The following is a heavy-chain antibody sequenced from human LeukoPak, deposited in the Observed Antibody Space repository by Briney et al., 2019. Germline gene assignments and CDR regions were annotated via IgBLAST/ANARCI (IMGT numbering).Heavy chain of an antibody. CDR3: ARDRVTVTTAWFDP. CDR2: IYYSGST. Sequence: SETLSLTCTVSGGSISSSSYYWDWIRQPPGKGLEWIGSIYYSGSTYYHPSLKSRVTISVDTSKNQFSLKLSSVTAADTAVYYCARDRVTVTTAWFDPWGQGTLVTVSS. D-gene: IGHD4-17*01. J-gene: IGHJ5*02. V-gene: IGHV4-39*07. CDR1: GGSISSSSYY.